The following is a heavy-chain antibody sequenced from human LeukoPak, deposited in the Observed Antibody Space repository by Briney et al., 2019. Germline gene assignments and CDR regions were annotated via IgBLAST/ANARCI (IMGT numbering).Heavy chain of an antibody. J-gene: IGHJ4*02. D-gene: IGHD3-10*01. V-gene: IGHV3-53*01. CDR1: GFTFSSYA. CDR2: IYSGGST. CDR3: AREDGFGDFDY. Sequence: GGSLRLSCAASGFTFSSYAMSWVRQAPGKGLEWVSVIYSGGSTYYADSVKGRFTISRDNSKNTLYLQMNSLRAEDTAVYYCAREDGFGDFDYWGQGTLVTVSS.